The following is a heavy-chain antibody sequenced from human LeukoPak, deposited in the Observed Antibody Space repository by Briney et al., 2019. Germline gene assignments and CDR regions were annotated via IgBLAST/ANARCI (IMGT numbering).Heavy chain of an antibody. CDR2: ILPIFGTA. J-gene: IGHJ5*02. Sequence: SVKVSCKASGGTFSTYVINWVRQAPGQGLEWMGGILPIFGTAIYAQHFQGRLTITADESTNSAYMELNRLRSDDTAVYYCARAEDQGRYFDWLPGFDPWGQGTLVTVSS. CDR3: ARAEDQGRYFDWLPGFDP. CDR1: GGTFSTYV. V-gene: IGHV1-69*01. D-gene: IGHD3-9*01.